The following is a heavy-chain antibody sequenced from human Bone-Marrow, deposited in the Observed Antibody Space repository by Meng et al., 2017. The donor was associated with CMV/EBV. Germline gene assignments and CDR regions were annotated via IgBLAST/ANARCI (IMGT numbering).Heavy chain of an antibody. V-gene: IGHV1-18*01. J-gene: IGHJ4*02. Sequence: ASVKVSCKASGYTFTNYGISWVRQAPGQGLEWMGWISAYNGNTDYAQKFQGRVSMTTDSSTSTAFMELRSLRSEDTAVYYCARDRGSTSLNHYFDYWGQGTLVTVSS. CDR1: GYTFTNYG. CDR3: ARDRGSTSLNHYFDY. CDR2: ISAYNGNT. D-gene: IGHD2-2*01.